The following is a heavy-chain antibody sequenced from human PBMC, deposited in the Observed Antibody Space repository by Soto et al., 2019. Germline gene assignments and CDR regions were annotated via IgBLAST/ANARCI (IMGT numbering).Heavy chain of an antibody. CDR1: GFTFSSYW. V-gene: IGHV3-74*01. Sequence: GGSLRLSCAASGFTFSSYWMHWVRQAPGKGLVWVSRINSDGSSTSYADSVKGRFTISRDNAKNTLYLQMNSLRAEDTAVYYCARGDYDYIWGSYNWFDPWGQGTLVTVSS. CDR3: ARGDYDYIWGSYNWFDP. CDR2: INSDGSST. J-gene: IGHJ5*02. D-gene: IGHD3-16*01.